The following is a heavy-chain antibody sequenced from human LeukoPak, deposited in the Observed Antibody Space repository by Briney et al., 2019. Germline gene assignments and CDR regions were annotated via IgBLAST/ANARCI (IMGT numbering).Heavy chain of an antibody. Sequence: PGGSLRLPCAASKFTFSHYGMHWVRQAPGKGLEWVAVIWNDGSSQYYADSVKGRFTVSRDNSQKTLYLQMNGLRPEDTAVYYCAKDAERGFDYSNSLDKWGQGTLVTVSS. CDR1: KFTFSHYG. CDR2: IWNDGSSQ. V-gene: IGHV3-33*06. J-gene: IGHJ4*02. D-gene: IGHD4-11*01. CDR3: AKDAERGFDYSNSLDK.